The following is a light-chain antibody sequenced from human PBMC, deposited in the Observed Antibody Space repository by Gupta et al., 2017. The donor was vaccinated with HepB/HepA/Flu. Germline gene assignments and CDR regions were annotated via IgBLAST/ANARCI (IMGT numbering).Light chain of an antibody. Sequence: SSELPPPPSVSVSPGQTASISCSGDKLEDKYACWYQQKPGQSPVVVIYQDTKRPPGIPERFSGSNSGNTATLTISGTQAMDEADYYCQAWDSSTVVFGGGTKLTVL. CDR2: QDT. V-gene: IGLV3-1*01. J-gene: IGLJ2*01. CDR3: QAWDSSTVV. CDR1: KLEDKY.